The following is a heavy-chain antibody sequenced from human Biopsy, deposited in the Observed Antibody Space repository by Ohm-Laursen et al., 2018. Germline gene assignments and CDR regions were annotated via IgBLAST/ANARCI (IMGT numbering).Heavy chain of an antibody. CDR3: ASAGYNPDWNFDL. CDR1: GGPIDSYY. V-gene: IGHV4-59*07. D-gene: IGHD5-24*01. CDR2: IYFTGRT. Sequence: SDTLSLTCTVSGGPIDSYYWSWIRQPPGKALEWIRYIYFTGRTSYNPSLKSRVTMSVNTSKKQFSLRLSSVTAADTAVYYCASAGYNPDWNFDLWGRGTRVTVSS. J-gene: IGHJ2*01.